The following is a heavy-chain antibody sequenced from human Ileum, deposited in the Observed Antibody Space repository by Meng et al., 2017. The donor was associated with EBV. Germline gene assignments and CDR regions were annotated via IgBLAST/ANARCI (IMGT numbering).Heavy chain of an antibody. V-gene: IGHV4-34*01. CDR3: ARGRGYGDYGSLY. Sequence: QGHLQQWGAGLLKPSETLSLTWAVYGGSFSGYYWSWIRQPPGKGLEWIGEINHSGSTNYNPSLKSRVTISVDTSKNQFSLKLSSVTAADTAVYYCARGRGYGDYGSLYWGQGTLVTVSS. J-gene: IGHJ4*02. D-gene: IGHD4-17*01. CDR1: GGSFSGYY. CDR2: INHSGST.